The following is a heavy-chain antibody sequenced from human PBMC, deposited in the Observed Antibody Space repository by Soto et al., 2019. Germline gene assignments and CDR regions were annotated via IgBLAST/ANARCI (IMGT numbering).Heavy chain of an antibody. CDR2: INPNTGVT. Sequence: ASVKVSCKASDYYFPGYNIHWVRQAPGQGLEWMGWINPNTGVTNYAQKFQGRVTLTRDTSISTAFLEVRRLTSDDTAVYYCATIPGSSTSRRSDLGPWGRGTQVTVSS. J-gene: IGHJ5*02. CDR1: DYYFPGYN. CDR3: ATIPGSSTSRRSDLGP. V-gene: IGHV1-2*02. D-gene: IGHD2-2*01.